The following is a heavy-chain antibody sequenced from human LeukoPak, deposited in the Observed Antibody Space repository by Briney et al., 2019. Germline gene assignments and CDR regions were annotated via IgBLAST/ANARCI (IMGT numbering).Heavy chain of an antibody. CDR1: GGSISSSSYY. J-gene: IGHJ5*02. V-gene: IGHV4-39*07. CDR2: IYYSGST. D-gene: IGHD3-10*01. Sequence: PSETLSLTCTVSGGSISSSSYYWGWIRQPPGKGLEWIGTIYYSGSTYYNASLKSRVTISVDTSKNQFSLKLSSVTAADTAVYYCARREYYYGSGSRTTSDWFDPWGQGTLVTVSS. CDR3: ARREYYYGSGSRTTSDWFDP.